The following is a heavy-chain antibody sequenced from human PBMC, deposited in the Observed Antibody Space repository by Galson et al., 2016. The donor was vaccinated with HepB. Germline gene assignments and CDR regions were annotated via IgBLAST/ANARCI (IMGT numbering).Heavy chain of an antibody. CDR1: GFTLSSYS. D-gene: IGHD6-13*01. CDR3: ARGGTGSSSFIYYYYGMDV. Sequence: SLRLSCAASGFTLSSYSMNWVRQTPGKGLEWVSYITSRSTAIYYADSVKGRFTISRDNARNSLYLQMNSLRAEDTAVYYCARGGTGSSSFIYYYYGMDVWGQGTTVTVSS. J-gene: IGHJ6*02. CDR2: ITSRSTAI. V-gene: IGHV3-48*04.